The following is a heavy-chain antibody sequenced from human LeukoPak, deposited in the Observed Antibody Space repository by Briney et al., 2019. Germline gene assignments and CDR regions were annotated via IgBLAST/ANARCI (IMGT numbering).Heavy chain of an antibody. Sequence: GASVKVSCKASGYTFTGYYMHWVRQAPGQGLEWMGWISPNSGGTNYAQKFQGRVTMTRDTSISTAYMELSRLRSDDTAVYYCARDVTMVRGVIDMDVWGKGTTVTVSS. V-gene: IGHV1-2*02. CDR3: ARDVTMVRGVIDMDV. CDR1: GYTFTGYY. CDR2: ISPNSGGT. J-gene: IGHJ6*03. D-gene: IGHD3-10*01.